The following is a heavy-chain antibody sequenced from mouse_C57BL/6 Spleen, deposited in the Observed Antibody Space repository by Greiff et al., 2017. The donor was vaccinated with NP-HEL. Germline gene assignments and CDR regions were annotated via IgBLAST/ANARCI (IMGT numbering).Heavy chain of an antibody. CDR3: ARRDYYGRSRYYAMDY. V-gene: IGHV1-18*01. J-gene: IGHJ4*01. Sequence: VQLQQSGPELVKPGASVKIPCKASGYTFTDYNMDWVKQSHGKSLEWIGDINPNNGGTIYNQKFKGKATLTVDKSSSTAYMELRSLTSEDTAVYYCARRDYYGRSRYYAMDYWGQGTSVTVSS. D-gene: IGHD1-1*01. CDR2: INPNNGGT. CDR1: GYTFTDYN.